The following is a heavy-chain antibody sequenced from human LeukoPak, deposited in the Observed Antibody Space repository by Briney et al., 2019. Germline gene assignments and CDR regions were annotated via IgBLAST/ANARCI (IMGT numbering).Heavy chain of an antibody. CDR3: ARDIYYYDSSGRTHYYGMDV. V-gene: IGHV3-21*01. CDR1: GFTFSTYA. Sequence: PGGSLRLSCAASGFTFSTYAMSWVRQAPGKGVEWVSFIRGSSGSTYYADSVKGRFTISRDNAKNSLYLQMNSLRAEDTAVYYCARDIYYYDSSGRTHYYGMDVWGQGTTVTVSS. D-gene: IGHD3-22*01. J-gene: IGHJ6*02. CDR2: IRGSSGST.